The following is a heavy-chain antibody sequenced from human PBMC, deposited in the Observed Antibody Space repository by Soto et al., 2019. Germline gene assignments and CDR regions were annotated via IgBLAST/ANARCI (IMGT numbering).Heavy chain of an antibody. CDR1: GYTFPSYY. CDR2: INPSGGST. D-gene: IGHD5-18*01. CDR3: ARADTAMVPEAPLSY. Sequence: QVQLVQSGAEVKRPGASVKVSCKASGYTFPSYYMHWVRQAPGQGFECMGIINPSGGSTAYAQKFQGRVTMTRDTSTSTFYMELSSLRSEDTALYYCARADTAMVPEAPLSYWGQGTLVTVSS. V-gene: IGHV1-46*01. J-gene: IGHJ4*02.